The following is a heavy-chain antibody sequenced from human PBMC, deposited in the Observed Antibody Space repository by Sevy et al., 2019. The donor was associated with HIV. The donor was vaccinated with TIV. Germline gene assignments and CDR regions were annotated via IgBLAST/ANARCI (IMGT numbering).Heavy chain of an antibody. Sequence: GGSLRLSCAASGFTFSRYWMSWVRQAPGKGLEWVGNVKEDGSEKYYGDSVKGRFTISRDNAKNSLFLQMKSLRAEDTVVYDCARGDYYDRSGFYFDAFDVWGQGTMVTVSS. D-gene: IGHD3-22*01. CDR3: ARGDYYDRSGFYFDAFDV. V-gene: IGHV3-7*04. CDR2: VKEDGSEK. CDR1: GFTFSRYW. J-gene: IGHJ3*01.